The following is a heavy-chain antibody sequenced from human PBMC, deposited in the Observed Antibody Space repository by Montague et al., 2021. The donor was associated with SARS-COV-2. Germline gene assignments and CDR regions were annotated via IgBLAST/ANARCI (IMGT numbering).Heavy chain of an antibody. D-gene: IGHD3-10*01. CDR2: IWYDGSNK. V-gene: IGHV3-33*01. CDR3: ARDAYGSGSYYFDY. J-gene: IGHJ4*02. Sequence: SLRLSCXASGFTFSSYGMHWVRQAPGKGLERVAVIWYDGSNKYYXDSVKGRFAISRDNSKNTLYLQMNSLRAEDTAVYYCARDAYGSGSYYFDYWGQGTLVTVSS. CDR1: GFTFSSYG.